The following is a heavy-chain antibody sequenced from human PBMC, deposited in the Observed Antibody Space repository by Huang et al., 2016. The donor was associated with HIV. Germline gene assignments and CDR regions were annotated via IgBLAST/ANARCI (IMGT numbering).Heavy chain of an antibody. J-gene: IGHJ4*02. CDR1: GGSFSDYY. CDR3: ARDNYYYGSGSYYKPRWEYYFDY. D-gene: IGHD3-10*01. V-gene: IGHV4-34*01. Sequence: QVQLQQWGAGLLKPSETLSLTCAVSGGSFSDYYWSWIRQPPGKGLEWIGEINHSGSTNYNPSLKSRVTISVDTSKNQFSLKLSSVTAADTAVYYCARDNYYYGSGSYYKPRWEYYFDYWGQGTLVTVSS. CDR2: INHSGST.